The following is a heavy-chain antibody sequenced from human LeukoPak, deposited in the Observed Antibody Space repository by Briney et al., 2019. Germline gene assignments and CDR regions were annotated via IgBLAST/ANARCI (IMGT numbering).Heavy chain of an antibody. Sequence: SETLSLTCTVSGGSISTTNYYWGWIRQSPGKGLEWFGCVYYSGSTNCNPSLKSRVTISIDTSKNQFSLKLRSVTAADTAVYYCGRGGSGWFIDYWGPGTLVTVSS. D-gene: IGHD6-19*01. CDR3: GRGGSGWFIDY. J-gene: IGHJ4*02. CDR2: VYYSGST. CDR1: GGSISTTNYY. V-gene: IGHV4-39*07.